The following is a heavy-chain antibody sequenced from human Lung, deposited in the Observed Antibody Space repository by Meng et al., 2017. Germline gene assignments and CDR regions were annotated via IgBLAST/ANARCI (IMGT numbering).Heavy chain of an antibody. CDR2: INTNNGGT. CDR3: AREKSPGHFDY. Sequence: HVQLVQSGAEVIKPGACLRVSCRASGYTFTDYFLHWVRQAAGQGLEWLGTINTNNGGTNYAQRFQDRVTLTRDTSTSTVYMELSSLGSEDTALYYCAREKSPGHFDYLGQGILVTVSS. V-gene: IGHV1-46*01. J-gene: IGHJ4*02. CDR1: GYTFTDYF.